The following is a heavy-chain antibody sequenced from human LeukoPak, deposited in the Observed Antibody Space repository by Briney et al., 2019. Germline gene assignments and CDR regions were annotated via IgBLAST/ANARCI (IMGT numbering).Heavy chain of an antibody. J-gene: IGHJ6*03. D-gene: IGHD1-26*01. CDR2: ISYDAINK. V-gene: IGHV3-30*03. CDR1: RFTFSNYG. Sequence: GGSLRLSCAASRFTFSNYGMHWVRQAPGKGLEWVAVISYDAINKYYGDSVKGRFTISRDNAKNTLYLQMNSLRAEDTAVYYCARGMVGYYYYYMDVWGKGTTVTVSS. CDR3: ARGMVGYYYYYMDV.